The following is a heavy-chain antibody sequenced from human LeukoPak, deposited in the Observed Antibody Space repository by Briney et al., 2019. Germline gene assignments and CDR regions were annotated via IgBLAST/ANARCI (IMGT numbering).Heavy chain of an antibody. D-gene: IGHD6-13*01. J-gene: IGHJ6*02. CDR1: GYTFTIYD. CDR3: ARPHSSSWYYYYGMDV. CDR2: MNPNNGGT. V-gene: IGHV1-8*01. Sequence: ASVKVSCKASGYTFTIYDINWVRQAPGQGLEWVGWMNPNNGGTVYAQKFQGRVTMTRNTSISTAYMELSSLRSEDTAVYYCARPHSSSWYYYYGMDVWGQGTTVTVSS.